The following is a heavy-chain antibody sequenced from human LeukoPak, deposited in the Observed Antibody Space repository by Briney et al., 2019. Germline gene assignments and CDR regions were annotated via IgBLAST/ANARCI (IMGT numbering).Heavy chain of an antibody. V-gene: IGHV3-7*01. D-gene: IGHD5-12*01. CDR2: IKQDGSEK. Sequence: PGGSLRLSCAASGFTFNNYWMSWVRQAPGKGLEWVANIKQDGSEKYYVDSVKGRFTISRDNSKNTLYLQMKSLRAEDTAVYYCAKGGGYEAQYYYYYLDVWGKGTTVTISS. CDR3: AKGGGYEAQYYYYYLDV. CDR1: GFTFNNYW. J-gene: IGHJ6*03.